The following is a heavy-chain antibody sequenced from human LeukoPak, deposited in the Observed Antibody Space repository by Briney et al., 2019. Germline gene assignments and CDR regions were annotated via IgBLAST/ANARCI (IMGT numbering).Heavy chain of an antibody. J-gene: IGHJ3*02. CDR1: GGSISNYY. CDR2: IYYSGST. D-gene: IGHD6-19*01. V-gene: IGHV4-59*01. Sequence: SETLSLTCTVSGGSISNYYWSWIRQPPGKGLEWIGYIYYSGSTNYNPSLKSRVTISVDTSKNQFSLKLSSVTAADTAVYYCARDTSSGWYGAFDIWGQGTMVTVSS. CDR3: ARDTSSGWYGAFDI.